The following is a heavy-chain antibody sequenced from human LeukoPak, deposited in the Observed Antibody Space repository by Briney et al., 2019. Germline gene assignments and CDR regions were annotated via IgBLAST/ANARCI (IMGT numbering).Heavy chain of an antibody. CDR2: IRHDGNAK. CDR1: GFAFSDFW. CDR3: ATSHDSAGND. V-gene: IGHV3-7*01. D-gene: IGHD2-15*01. J-gene: IGHJ4*02. Sequence: GGSLRLSCAASGFAFSDFWMSWVRQAPRKGLEWVANIRHDGNAKNYVPSVRGRFTISRDNAKNSLYLQTNSLTVEDTAVYYCATSHDSAGNDWGQGTLVTVSS.